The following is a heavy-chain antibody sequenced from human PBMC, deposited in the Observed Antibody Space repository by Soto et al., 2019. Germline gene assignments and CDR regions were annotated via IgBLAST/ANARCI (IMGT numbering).Heavy chain of an antibody. Sequence: QVQLVQSGAEVKKPGSSVKVSCKASGGTFSNYAISWVRQAPGQGLEWMGGIIPLSGTANYAQKFQGIVTSTADESTSTVYMQLRRRRSEATAVYYCASDYSVAYAYYYGMDVWGQGTTVTVSS. CDR3: ASDYSVAYAYYYGMDV. J-gene: IGHJ6*02. V-gene: IGHV1-69*01. D-gene: IGHD6-19*01. CDR1: GGTFSNYA. CDR2: IIPLSGTA.